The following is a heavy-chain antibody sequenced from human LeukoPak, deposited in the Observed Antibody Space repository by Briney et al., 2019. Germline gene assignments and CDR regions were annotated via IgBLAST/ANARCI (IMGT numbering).Heavy chain of an antibody. V-gene: IGHV4-59*08. CDR2: IYYSGST. J-gene: IGHJ6*03. CDR1: GGSISSYY. D-gene: IGHD2-2*01. CDR3: ARHSGSTSYYYYYYMDV. Sequence: PSETLSLTCTVSGGSISSYYWSWIRQPPGKGLEWIGYIYYSGSTNYNPSLKSRVTISVDTSKNQFSLKLSSVTAADTAVYYCARHSGSTSYYYYYYMDVWGKGTTVTVSS.